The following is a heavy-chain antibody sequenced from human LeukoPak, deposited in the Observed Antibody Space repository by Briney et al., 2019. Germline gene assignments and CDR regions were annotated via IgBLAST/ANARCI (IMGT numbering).Heavy chain of an antibody. J-gene: IGHJ4*02. CDR1: GGSFSGYY. V-gene: IGHV4-34*01. D-gene: IGHD5-12*01. CDR3: ASFEYSGYDSGPLFDY. Sequence: SETLSLTCAVYGGSFSGYYWSWIRQPPGKGLEWIGEINHSGSTNYNPSLKSRVTISVDTSKNQFSLKLSSVTAADTAVYYCASFEYSGYDSGPLFDYWGQGTLVTVSS. CDR2: INHSGST.